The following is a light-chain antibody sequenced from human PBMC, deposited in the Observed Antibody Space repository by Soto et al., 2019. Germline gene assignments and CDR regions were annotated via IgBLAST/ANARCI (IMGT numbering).Light chain of an antibody. J-gene: IGKJ1*01. Sequence: EIVLTQSPATLCLCPGDCAALSCRASQTVGNNYLAWYQQRPGQAPRLLIHGASSRATGIPDRFSGSGSGTEFTLTISSLQPDDFATYYCQQYNNLWTFGQGTKVDIK. V-gene: IGKV3-20*01. CDR2: GAS. CDR3: QQYNNLWT. CDR1: QTVGNNY.